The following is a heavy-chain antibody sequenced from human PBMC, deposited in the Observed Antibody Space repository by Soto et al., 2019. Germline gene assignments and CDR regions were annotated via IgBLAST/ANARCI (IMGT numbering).Heavy chain of an antibody. D-gene: IGHD2-8*02. CDR3: AREISGGRTLHRFDP. J-gene: IGHJ5*02. Sequence: QVQLVQSAAEVKKPGASVKVSCKASGYNFSDYYMHWVRQAPGQGLEWLGWVSPKSGGTNYAQKLKGRVTMNRDTSSNTVYMDLSGLKPDDTAVFYCAREISGGRTLHRFDPRGQGTLVTVSS. V-gene: IGHV1-2*02. CDR2: VSPKSGGT. CDR1: GYNFSDYY.